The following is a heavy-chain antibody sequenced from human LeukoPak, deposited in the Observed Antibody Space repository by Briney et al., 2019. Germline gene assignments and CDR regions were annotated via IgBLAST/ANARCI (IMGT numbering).Heavy chain of an antibody. V-gene: IGHV6-1*01. J-gene: IGHJ4*02. D-gene: IGHD5-12*01. CDR3: ARSATKDGRDY. CDR2: TYYRSKWFS. CDR1: GDRVSRISAA. Sequence: PSQTLSLPCAISGDRVSRISAAGHWVSQFPSRVLEWLGRTYYRSKWFSEYAVSEKSRITINPDTAKHQFSLQLNSVTPDDTAVYYCARSATKDGRDYWGQGILVTVSS.